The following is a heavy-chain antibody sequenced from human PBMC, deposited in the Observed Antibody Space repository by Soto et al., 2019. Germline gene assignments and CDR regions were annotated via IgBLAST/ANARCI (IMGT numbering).Heavy chain of an antibody. J-gene: IGHJ3*02. CDR2: INAGNGNT. D-gene: IGHD3-9*01. Sequence: ASVKVSCKASGYTFTSYAMHWVRQAPGQRLEWMGWINAGNGNTKYSQKFQGRVTITRDTSASTAYMELSSLRSEDTAVYYCARPGLRYFDWLLDAFDIXGQGTMVTVS. CDR1: GYTFTSYA. CDR3: ARPGLRYFDWLLDAFDI. V-gene: IGHV1-3*01.